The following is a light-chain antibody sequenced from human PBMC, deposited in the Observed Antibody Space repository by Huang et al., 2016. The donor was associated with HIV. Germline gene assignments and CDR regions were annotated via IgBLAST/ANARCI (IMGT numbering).Light chain of an antibody. Sequence: EIVMTQSPATLSVSPGERATLSCRASQGVSNNLAWYQQKPGQTPRLRIHGASTRATGIAAKFSGRGSGTDFTLTITSLQPEDSAVYYCQHYNNWPPWTFGPGTQVEI. CDR3: QHYNNWPPWT. J-gene: IGKJ1*01. CDR1: QGVSNN. V-gene: IGKV3D-15*01. CDR2: GAS.